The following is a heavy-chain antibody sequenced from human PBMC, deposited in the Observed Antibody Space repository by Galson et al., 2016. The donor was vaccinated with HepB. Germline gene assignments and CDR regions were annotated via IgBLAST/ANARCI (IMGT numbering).Heavy chain of an antibody. CDR3: ARGILLRKLFDC. V-gene: IGHV4-31*03. J-gene: IGHJ4*02. CDR2: IYNSGST. Sequence: TLSLTCIVSGGSVSSGGYYWSWIRQHPGKGLEWIGYIYNSGSTYYNPSLKSRVTISVDTSKNQFSLKLSSVTAADTAVYYCARGILLRKLFDCWGQGSLVNVSS. CDR1: GGSVSSGGYY. D-gene: IGHD3-10*01.